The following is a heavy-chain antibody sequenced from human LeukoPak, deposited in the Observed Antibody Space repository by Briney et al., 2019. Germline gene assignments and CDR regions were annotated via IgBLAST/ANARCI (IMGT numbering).Heavy chain of an antibody. Sequence: GGSLRLSCADSGFTFSSYAMHWVRQAPGKGLEWVAVISYDGSNKYYADSVKGRFTISRDNSKNTLYLQMNSLRAEDTAVYYCARGRWERLYDAFDIWGQGTMVTVSS. J-gene: IGHJ3*02. CDR2: ISYDGSNK. V-gene: IGHV3-30-3*01. CDR1: GFTFSSYA. D-gene: IGHD1-26*01. CDR3: ARGRWERLYDAFDI.